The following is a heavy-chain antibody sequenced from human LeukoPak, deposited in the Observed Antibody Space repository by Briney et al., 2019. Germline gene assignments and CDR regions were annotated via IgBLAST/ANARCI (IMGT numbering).Heavy chain of an antibody. CDR3: ARVGDSSGYTLDY. D-gene: IGHD3-22*01. CDR1: GGSISSYY. J-gene: IGHJ4*02. CDR2: IYYSGCT. V-gene: IGHV4-59*01. Sequence: SETLSLTCTVSGGSISSYYWSWIRQPPGKGLEWIGYIYYSGCTNYNPSLKSRVTISVDTSKNQFSLKLSSVTAADTAVYYCARVGDSSGYTLDYWGQGTLVTVSS.